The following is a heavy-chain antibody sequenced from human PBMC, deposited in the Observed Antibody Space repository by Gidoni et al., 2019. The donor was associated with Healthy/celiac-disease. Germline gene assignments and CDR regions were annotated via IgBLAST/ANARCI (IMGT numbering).Heavy chain of an antibody. J-gene: IGHJ6*02. CDR1: GGFISSSNW. V-gene: IGHV4-4*02. CDR3: ARDWQLGNYYYGMDV. Sequence: QVQLQESGPGLVRPSGTLSLTCAFSGGFISSSNWWSWVRQPPGKGLECIGEIYHSGSTNYNPSLKSRVTISVDKSKNQFSLKLSSVTAADTAVYYCARDWQLGNYYYGMDVWGQGTTVTVSS. CDR2: IYHSGST. D-gene: IGHD6-6*01.